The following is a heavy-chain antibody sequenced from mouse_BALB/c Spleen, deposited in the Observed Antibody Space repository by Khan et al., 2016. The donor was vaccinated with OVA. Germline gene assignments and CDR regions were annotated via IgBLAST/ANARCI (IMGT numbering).Heavy chain of an antibody. CDR2: INPTSGYT. J-gene: IGHJ2*01. CDR3: TRDRIDY. V-gene: IGHV1-7*01. CDR1: GYTFTTYW. Sequence: QVQLQQSGAERAQPGASVKMSCKASGYTFTTYWMHWVKQRPGQGLEWIGYINPTSGYTDYNEKFKDRATLSADKSSRTAYMQLSSLTSGDSAVYYCTRDRIDYWGQGTTLTVSS.